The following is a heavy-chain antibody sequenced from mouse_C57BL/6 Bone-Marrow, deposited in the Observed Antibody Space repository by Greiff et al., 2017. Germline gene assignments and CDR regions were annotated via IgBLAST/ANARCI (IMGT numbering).Heavy chain of an antibody. V-gene: IGHV1-55*01. CDR2: IYPGSGST. J-gene: IGHJ3*01. CDR3: ARDYDYETWFAY. CDR1: GYTFTSYW. D-gene: IGHD2-4*01. Sequence: QVQLQQPGAELVKPGASVKMSCKASGYTFTSYWITWVKQRPGQGLEWIGDIYPGSGSTNYNEKFKSKATLTVDTSSSTAYMQLSSLTSEDSAVYYCARDYDYETWFAYWGQGTLVTVSA.